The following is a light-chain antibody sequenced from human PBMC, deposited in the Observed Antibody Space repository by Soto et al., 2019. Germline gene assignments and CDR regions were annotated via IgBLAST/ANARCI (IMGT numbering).Light chain of an antibody. CDR2: EVT. Sequence: SALTQPASVSWSPGQSITISCTGTSGDVGSYNRVSCYKQHPGKAPKLIIYEVTDRPSGVSNRFSGSKSGNTASLTISGLQAEDEAEYYCSSYTNVNTRACVFGTGTKVTVL. CDR3: SSYTNVNTRACV. CDR1: SGDVGSYNR. J-gene: IGLJ1*01. V-gene: IGLV2-14*01.